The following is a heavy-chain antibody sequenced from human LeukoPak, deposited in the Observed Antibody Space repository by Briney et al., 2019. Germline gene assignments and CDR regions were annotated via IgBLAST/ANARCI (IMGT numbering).Heavy chain of an antibody. CDR3: ARVMYSSGPPDAFDI. Sequence: ASVKVSCKASGYTFTSYGISWVRQAPGQGLEWMGWISAYNGNTNYAQKLQGRVTMTTDTSTSTAYMELRSLRSDDTAVYYCARVMYSSGPPDAFDIWGQGTMVTVSS. CDR2: ISAYNGNT. V-gene: IGHV1-18*01. CDR1: GYTFTSYG. J-gene: IGHJ3*02. D-gene: IGHD6-19*01.